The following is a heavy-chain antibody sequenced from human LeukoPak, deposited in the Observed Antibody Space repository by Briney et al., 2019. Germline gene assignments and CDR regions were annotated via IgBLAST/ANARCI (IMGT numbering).Heavy chain of an antibody. V-gene: IGHV5-51*01. CDR3: ARLGKYGSGTYHRREIDY. CDR1: GYSFPNYW. CDR2: IYPDDSDT. D-gene: IGHD3-10*01. Sequence: GESLKISCKASGYSFPNYWITWVRQMPGKGLEWMGMIYPDDSDTRYSPSFQGQVTISVDKSISTAYLPWGSLRVSDTSMYYCARLGKYGSGTYHRREIDYWGQGSLVTVSS. J-gene: IGHJ4*02.